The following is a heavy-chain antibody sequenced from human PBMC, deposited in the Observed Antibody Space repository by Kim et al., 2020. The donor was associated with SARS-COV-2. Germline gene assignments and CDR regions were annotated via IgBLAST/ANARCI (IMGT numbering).Heavy chain of an antibody. V-gene: IGHV3-49*04. Sequence: GGSLRLSCTASGFTFGDYAMSWVRQAPGKGLEWVGFIRSKAYGGTTEYAASVKGRFTISRDDSKSIAYLQMNSLKTEDTAVYYCTRGGVKGDPIVYFDYWGQGTLVTVSS. CDR3: TRGGVKGDPIVYFDY. D-gene: IGHD3-3*01. CDR2: IRSKAYGGTT. CDR1: GFTFGDYA. J-gene: IGHJ4*02.